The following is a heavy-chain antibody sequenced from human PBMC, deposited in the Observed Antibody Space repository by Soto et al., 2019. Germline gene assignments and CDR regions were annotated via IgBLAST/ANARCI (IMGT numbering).Heavy chain of an antibody. D-gene: IGHD3-16*01. CDR3: ARVVRGDLYYYYYGMDV. V-gene: IGHV1-18*04. CDR1: GYTFTSYG. CDR2: ISAYNGNT. Sequence: QVQLVQSGAEVKKPGASVKVSCKASGYTFTSYGISWVRQAPGQGLEWMGWISAYNGNTNYAQKLQGRVPMTTDTSTSTAYMELGSLRSADTAVYYCARVVRGDLYYYYYGMDVWGQGTTVTVSS. J-gene: IGHJ6*02.